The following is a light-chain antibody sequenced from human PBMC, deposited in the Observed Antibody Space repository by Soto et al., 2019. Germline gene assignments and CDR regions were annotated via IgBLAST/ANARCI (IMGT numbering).Light chain of an antibody. V-gene: IGLV2-14*01. CDR1: TSDVGSHNF. Sequence: QSALTQPASVSGSPGQSITISCTGTTSDVGSHNFVSWYQQLPGKAPKLLIYEVTNRPSGTSNRFSGSKSGNTASLTISGLKAEDEADYYCSSFTICILVFGGGTKVTVL. J-gene: IGLJ3*02. CDR3: SSFTICILV. CDR2: EVT.